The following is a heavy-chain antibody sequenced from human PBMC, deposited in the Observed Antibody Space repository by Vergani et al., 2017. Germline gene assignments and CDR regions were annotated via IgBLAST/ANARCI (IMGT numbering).Heavy chain of an antibody. CDR2: SSSSSSYI. CDR1: GFTFSSYS. J-gene: IGHJ4*02. D-gene: IGHD3-9*01. Sequence: EVQLVESGGGLVKPGGSLRLSCAASGFTFSSYSMNWVRQAPGKGLEWVSSSSSSSSYIYYADSVKGRFTISRDNAKNSLYRQMNSLRAEDTAVYYCARHYDILTGHFDYWGQGTLVTVSS. CDR3: ARHYDILTGHFDY. V-gene: IGHV3-21*01.